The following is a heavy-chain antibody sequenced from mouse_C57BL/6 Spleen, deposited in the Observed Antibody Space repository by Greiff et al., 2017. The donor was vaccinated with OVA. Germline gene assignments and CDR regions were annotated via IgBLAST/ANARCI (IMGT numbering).Heavy chain of an antibody. CDR3: ARKTTVVDV. J-gene: IGHJ1*03. Sequence: EVQLQESGPGLVKPSQSLSLTCSVTGYSITSGYYWNWIRQFPGNKLEWMGYISYDGSNNYNPSLKNRISITRDTSKNQFFLKLNSVTTEDTATYYCARKTTVVDVWGTGTTVTVSS. CDR2: ISYDGSN. CDR1: GYSITSGYY. V-gene: IGHV3-6*01. D-gene: IGHD1-1*01.